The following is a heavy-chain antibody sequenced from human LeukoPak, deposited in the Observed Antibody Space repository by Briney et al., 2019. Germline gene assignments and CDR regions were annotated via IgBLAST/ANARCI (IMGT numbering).Heavy chain of an antibody. CDR1: GFAFSNQA. CDR3: AKDARRTSGWYFFDY. D-gene: IGHD6-19*01. Sequence: PGGSLRLSRAASGFAFSNQAMGWVRQAPGKGLEWVSVISYNSDTTYYADSVKGRFTISRDNSKNTLFLQMNSLRAEDTAVYYCAKDARRTSGWYFFDYWGQGTLVTVSS. J-gene: IGHJ4*02. CDR2: ISYNSDTT. V-gene: IGHV3-23*01.